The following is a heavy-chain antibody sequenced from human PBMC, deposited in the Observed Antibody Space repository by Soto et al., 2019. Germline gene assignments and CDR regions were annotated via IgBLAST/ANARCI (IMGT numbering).Heavy chain of an antibody. CDR2: ISAYNGNT. CDR3: ARVCHYYGSGSYYTLSDYYYMDV. V-gene: IGHV1-18*01. J-gene: IGHJ6*03. Sequence: ASVKVSCKASGYTFTSYGISWVRQAPGQGLEWMGWISAYNGNTNYAQKLQGRVTMTTDTSTSTAYMELRSLRSDDTAVYYCARVCHYYGSGSYYTLSDYYYMDVWGKGTTVTVSS. CDR1: GYTFTSYG. D-gene: IGHD3-10*01.